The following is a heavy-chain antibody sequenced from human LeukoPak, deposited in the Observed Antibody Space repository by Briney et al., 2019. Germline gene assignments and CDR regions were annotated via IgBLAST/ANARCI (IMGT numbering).Heavy chain of an antibody. D-gene: IGHD6-13*01. V-gene: IGHV3-23*01. CDR1: GFTFSDFA. Sequence: GGSLRLSCAASGFTFSDFAVSWVRQAPGKGLEWVAAVFGSGDGAFYADAVKGRFTISRDNSKNTLYLQMNSLRAEDTAAYYCAKLEGQPLAEYYFDYWGQGTLVTVSS. J-gene: IGHJ4*02. CDR2: VFGSGDGA. CDR3: AKLEGQPLAEYYFDY.